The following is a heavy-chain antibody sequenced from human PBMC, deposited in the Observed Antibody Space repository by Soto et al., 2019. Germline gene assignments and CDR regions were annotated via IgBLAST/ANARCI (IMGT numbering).Heavy chain of an antibody. J-gene: IGHJ4*02. Sequence: QVQLVESGGGVVQPGRSLRLSCAASGFTFSSYGTHWVRQAPGKGLEWVAVISYDGSKKNYADSVKGRFTISRDNSKNTLYLQMNSLRAEDTAVYYCAKDGLMITFGGVTHWGQGTLVTVSS. V-gene: IGHV3-30*18. CDR3: AKDGLMITFGGVTH. CDR1: GFTFSSYG. D-gene: IGHD3-16*01. CDR2: ISYDGSKK.